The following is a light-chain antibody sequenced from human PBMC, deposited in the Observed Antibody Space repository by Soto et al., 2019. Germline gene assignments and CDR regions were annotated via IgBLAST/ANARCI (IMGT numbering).Light chain of an antibody. Sequence: DIQMTQSPSTLSASVGDRVTITCRASQSVDNWLAWYQRRPGKAPKLLIYVASTLEVGVPSRFSGSGSGTEFTLTINSLQPDDSATYYCQQYKTYSPTFGQGTKVDIX. J-gene: IGKJ1*01. CDR2: VAS. CDR3: QQYKTYSPT. CDR1: QSVDNW. V-gene: IGKV1-5*03.